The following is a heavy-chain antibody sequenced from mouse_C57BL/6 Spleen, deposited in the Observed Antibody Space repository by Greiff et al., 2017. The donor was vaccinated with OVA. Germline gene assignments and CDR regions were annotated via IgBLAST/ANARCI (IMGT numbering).Heavy chain of an antibody. CDR2: ISSGSSTI. J-gene: IGHJ4*01. V-gene: IGHV5-17*01. D-gene: IGHD2-12*01. Sequence: EVKLMESGGGLVKPGGSLKLSCAASGFTFSDYGMHWVRQAPEKGLEWVAYISSGSSTIYYADTVKGRFTISRDNAKNTLFLQMTSLRSEDTAMYYCARHYTRAMDYWGQGTSVTVSS. CDR1: GFTFSDYG. CDR3: ARHYTRAMDY.